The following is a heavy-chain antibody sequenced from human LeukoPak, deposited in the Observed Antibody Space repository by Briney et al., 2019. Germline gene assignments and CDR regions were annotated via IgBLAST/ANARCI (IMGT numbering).Heavy chain of an antibody. CDR2: IYYTGST. D-gene: IGHD3-16*01. CDR3: ARRWGNIVGVTYEY. V-gene: IGHV4-39*01. CDR1: GSSITSVSHY. Sequence: SETLSLTCTISGSSITSVSHYWGWIRQPPGQGLEWIVDIYYTGSTYYSPSLRSRVTMSVHTSENQFSLRLNSVTAVDTAVYYCARRWGNIVGVTYEYWGQGTLVTVSS. J-gene: IGHJ4*02.